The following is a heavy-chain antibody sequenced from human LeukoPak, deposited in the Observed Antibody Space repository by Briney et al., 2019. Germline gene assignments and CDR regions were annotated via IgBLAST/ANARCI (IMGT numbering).Heavy chain of an antibody. Sequence: ASVKVSCKASGYTFTGYYMHWVRQAPGQGLEWMGWINPNSGGTNYAQKFQGRVTMTRDTSISTAYMELRSLRSDDTAVYYCARVRSRGSCGDYWGQGTLVTVSS. D-gene: IGHD2-2*01. V-gene: IGHV1-2*02. CDR3: ARVRSRGSCGDY. J-gene: IGHJ4*02. CDR2: INPNSGGT. CDR1: GYTFTGYY.